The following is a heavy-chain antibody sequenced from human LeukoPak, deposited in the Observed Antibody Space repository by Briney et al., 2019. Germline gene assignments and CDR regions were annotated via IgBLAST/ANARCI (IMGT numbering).Heavy chain of an antibody. J-gene: IGHJ4*02. CDR2: ISSSGSTI. D-gene: IGHD5-18*01. V-gene: IGHV3-48*03. CDR1: GFTFSSYE. Sequence: GGSLRLSCAASGFTFSSYEMNWVRQAPGKGLEWVSYISSSGSTIYYADSVKGRFTISRDNAKNSLYLQMNSLRAEDTAVYYCARGVPQLWPSPPNYFDYWGQGTLVTVSS. CDR3: ARGVPQLWPSPPNYFDY.